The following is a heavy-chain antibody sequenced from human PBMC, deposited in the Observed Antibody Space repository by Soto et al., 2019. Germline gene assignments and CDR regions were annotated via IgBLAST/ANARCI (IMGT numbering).Heavy chain of an antibody. CDR2: IWYDGSNK. V-gene: IGHV3-33*01. J-gene: IGHJ5*02. Sequence: GGSLRLSCAASGFTFSSYGMHWVRQAPGKGLEWVAVIWYDGSNKYYADSVKGRFTIPRDNSKNTLYLQMNSLRAEDTAVYYCARDLGYSSGYYYEGNNWFDPWGQGTLVTVPQ. CDR3: ARDLGYSSGYYYEGNNWFDP. CDR1: GFTFSSYG. D-gene: IGHD3-22*01.